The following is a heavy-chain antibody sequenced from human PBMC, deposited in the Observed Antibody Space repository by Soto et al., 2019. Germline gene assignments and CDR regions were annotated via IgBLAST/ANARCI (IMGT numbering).Heavy chain of an antibody. V-gene: IGHV1-69*13. CDR1: GGTFSSYA. CDR3: ARARVEIMITFGGTHIPGYYYGMDV. Sequence: VASVKVSCKASGGTFSSYAISWVRQAPGQGLEWMGGIIPIFGTANYAQKFQGRVTITADESTSTAYMELSSLRSEDTAVYYCARARVEIMITFGGTHIPGYYYGMDVWGQGTKVTVSS. D-gene: IGHD3-16*01. CDR2: IIPIFGTA. J-gene: IGHJ6*02.